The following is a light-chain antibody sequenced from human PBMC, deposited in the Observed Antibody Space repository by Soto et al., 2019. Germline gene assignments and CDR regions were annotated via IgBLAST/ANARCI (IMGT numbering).Light chain of an antibody. V-gene: IGLV2-14*01. CDR1: SSDIGGYKY. Sequence: QSALTQPASVSGSPRQSITISCTGTSSDIGGYKYVSWYQQHPGKAPKLMIYEVSHRPSGVSHRFSGSKSGNTASLTISGLQAEDEAEYYCSSYTSSNTLVFGGGTKLTVL. CDR3: SSYTSSNTLV. CDR2: EVS. J-gene: IGLJ3*02.